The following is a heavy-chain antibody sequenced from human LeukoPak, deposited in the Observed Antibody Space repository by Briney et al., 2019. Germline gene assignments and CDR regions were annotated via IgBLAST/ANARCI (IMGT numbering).Heavy chain of an antibody. V-gene: IGHV4-59*08. CDR1: GDSINNYY. D-gene: IGHD3-3*01. CDR3: ARLTDFWSGSYYYYGMDV. J-gene: IGHJ6*02. Sequence: SETLSLTCTVSGDSINNYYWSWIRQPPGKGLEWIGYIYYSGNTKYNPSLKSRVTISVDTSKNQFSLKLSSVTAADTAVYYCARLTDFWSGSYYYYGMDVWGQGTTVTVSS. CDR2: IYYSGNT.